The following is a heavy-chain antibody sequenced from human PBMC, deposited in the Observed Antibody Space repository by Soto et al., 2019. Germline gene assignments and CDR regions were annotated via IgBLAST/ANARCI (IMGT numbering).Heavy chain of an antibody. CDR3: AKRGYGPEWFDP. J-gene: IGHJ5*02. CDR2: ISGSGGST. Sequence: EVQLLESGGGLVQPGGSLRLSCTASGFTFSSYAMSWVRQAPGKGLEWVSAISGSGGSTYYADSVKGRFTISRDNSKNTLYLQMNSLRAEDTAVYYCAKRGYGPEWFDPWGQGTLVTVSS. CDR1: GFTFSSYA. D-gene: IGHD4-17*01. V-gene: IGHV3-23*01.